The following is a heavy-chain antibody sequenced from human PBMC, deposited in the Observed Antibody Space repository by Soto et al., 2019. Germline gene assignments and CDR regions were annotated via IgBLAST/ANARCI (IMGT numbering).Heavy chain of an antibody. CDR2: IRSKANSYAR. CDR1: WVTFVGSA. J-gene: IGHJ6*02. V-gene: IGHV3-73*01. Sequence: GWSVRLSCAASWVTFVGSAMHWVRQASGKWLEWVGRIRSKANSYARAFEASEKGRFTISRDDSKNTAYLRRSSLKTEDPAMNNCTSHALDTSLSYGIDVWGQGTGVTVSS. D-gene: IGHD5-18*01. CDR3: TSHALDTSLSYGIDV.